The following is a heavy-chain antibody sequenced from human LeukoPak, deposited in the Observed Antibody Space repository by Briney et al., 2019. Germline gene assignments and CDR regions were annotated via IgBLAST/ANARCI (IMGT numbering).Heavy chain of an antibody. Sequence: QPGGSLRLSCAASGFTFSSYGMHWVRQAPGKGLEWVAFIRYDGSNKYYADSVKGRFTISRDNSKNTLFLQMNSLRAEDTAVYYCARDSWNYVPYYYYYMDVWGKGTTVTVSS. CDR2: IRYDGSNK. J-gene: IGHJ6*03. CDR1: GFTFSSYG. D-gene: IGHD1-7*01. CDR3: ARDSWNYVPYYYYYMDV. V-gene: IGHV3-30*02.